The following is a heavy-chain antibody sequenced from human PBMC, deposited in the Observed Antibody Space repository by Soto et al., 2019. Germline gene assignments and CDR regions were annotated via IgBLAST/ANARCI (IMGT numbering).Heavy chain of an antibody. CDR2: LYNAGAT. V-gene: IGHV4-39*01. CDR3: GDYCIGTYSYDWFDX. Sequence: SDSLSLTFTVSGNSIDTMSYYFGWIRQPPGTGLELIGSLYNAGATHYNSSLRGRVTIFADKSQNQFSLRLTSVTAADTAVHYCGDYCIGTYSYDWFDXWGHGTWVTVS. CDR1: GNSIDTMSYY. D-gene: IGHD2-15*01. J-gene: IGHJ5*02.